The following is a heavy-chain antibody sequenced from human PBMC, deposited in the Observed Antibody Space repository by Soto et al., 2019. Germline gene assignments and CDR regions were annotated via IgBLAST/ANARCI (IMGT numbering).Heavy chain of an antibody. CDR3: ARESRALGYCSGGSCPGGAFDI. D-gene: IGHD2-15*01. V-gene: IGHV1-46*01. Sequence: QVQLVQSGAEVKKPGASVKVSCKASGYTFTSYYMHWVRQAPGQGLEWMGIINPSGGSTSYEQKFQGRVTMTRDTSTSTVYMELSSLRSEDTAVYYCARESRALGYCSGGSCPGGAFDIWGQGTMVTVSS. CDR1: GYTFTSYY. J-gene: IGHJ3*02. CDR2: INPSGGST.